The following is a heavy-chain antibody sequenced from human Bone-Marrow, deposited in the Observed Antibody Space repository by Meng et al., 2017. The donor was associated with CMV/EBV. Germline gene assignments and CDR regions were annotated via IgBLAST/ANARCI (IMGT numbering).Heavy chain of an antibody. CDR3: ASLGYSSGWTPGY. Sequence: ASAKVSCKASGYTFTGYYMHWVRQAPRQGLEWMGWINPNSGGTNYAQKFQGRVTMTRDTSLSTAYMELSRLRSDDTAVYYCASLGYSSGWTPGYWGQGNLVNVSS. J-gene: IGHJ4*02. D-gene: IGHD6-19*01. V-gene: IGHV1-2*02. CDR1: GYTFTGYY. CDR2: INPNSGGT.